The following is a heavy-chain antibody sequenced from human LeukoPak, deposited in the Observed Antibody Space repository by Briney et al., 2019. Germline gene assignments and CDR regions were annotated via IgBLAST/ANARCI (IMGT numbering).Heavy chain of an antibody. J-gene: IGHJ4*02. D-gene: IGHD2-15*01. CDR1: GFTFSSYS. Sequence: PGGSLRLSCAASGFTFSSYSMNWVRQAPGKGLEWVSSISSSSSYIYYADSVKGRFTISRDNAKNSLYLQMNSLRAEDTAVYYCARVVDIVVVVAAGPGGPPYYFDYWGQGTLVTVSS. CDR3: ARVVDIVVVVAAGPGGPPYYFDY. CDR2: ISSSSSYI. V-gene: IGHV3-21*01.